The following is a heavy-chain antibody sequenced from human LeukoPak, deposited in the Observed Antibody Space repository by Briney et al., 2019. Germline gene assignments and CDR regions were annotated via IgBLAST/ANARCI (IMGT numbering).Heavy chain of an antibody. CDR3: ARHCKAPDSSGYYSWYFDY. D-gene: IGHD3-22*01. V-gene: IGHV4-39*01. CDR2: IYYSGST. CDR1: GGSISSSSYY. J-gene: IGHJ4*02. Sequence: SETLSLTCTVSGGSISSSSYYWGWIRQPPGKGLEWIGSIYYSGSTYYNPSLKSRVTMSVDTSKNQFSLKLSSVTAADTAVYYCARHCKAPDSSGYYSWYFDYWGQGTLVTVSS.